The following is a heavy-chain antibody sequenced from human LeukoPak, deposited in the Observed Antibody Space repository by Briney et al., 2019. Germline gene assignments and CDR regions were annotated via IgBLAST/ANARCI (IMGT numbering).Heavy chain of an antibody. Sequence: GGSLRLSCAASGFTFSSYAMSWVRQAQGKGLEWVSAISGSGGSTYYADSVKGRFTISRDNSKNTLYLQMNSLRAEDTAVYYCAKESRSSGWFYWFDPWGQGTLVTVSS. CDR2: ISGSGGST. D-gene: IGHD6-19*01. CDR1: GFTFSSYA. CDR3: AKESRSSGWFYWFDP. J-gene: IGHJ5*02. V-gene: IGHV3-23*01.